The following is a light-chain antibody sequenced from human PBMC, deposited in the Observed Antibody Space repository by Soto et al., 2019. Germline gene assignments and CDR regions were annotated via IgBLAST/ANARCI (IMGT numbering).Light chain of an antibody. CDR3: SSYTSSSLHV. CDR2: DVS. CDR1: SSDVGGYNY. J-gene: IGLJ1*01. V-gene: IGLV2-14*03. Sequence: QSVLTQPASVSGSPGQSITIPCTGTSSDVGGYNYVSWYQQHPGKAPKLMIYDVSNLPSGVSNRFSGSKSGNTASLTISGLQAEDEADYYCSSYTSSSLHVFGTGTKVTVL.